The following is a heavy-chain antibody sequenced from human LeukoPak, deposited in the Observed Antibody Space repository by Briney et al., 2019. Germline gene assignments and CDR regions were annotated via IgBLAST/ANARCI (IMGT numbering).Heavy chain of an antibody. D-gene: IGHD1-14*01. CDR1: GGSIISGAYS. CDR3: ARGGVVLTEDRYFDL. V-gene: IGHV4-30-4*01. Sequence: PSQTLSLTCTVSGGSIISGAYSWSWIPQPPGKGLEWIGYIYYSGNTYSNPSLERRLTISIDTSKSELSLQLTPISAGDTAVYFCARGGVVLTEDRYFDLWGRGTLVTVSS. CDR2: IYYSGNT. J-gene: IGHJ2*01.